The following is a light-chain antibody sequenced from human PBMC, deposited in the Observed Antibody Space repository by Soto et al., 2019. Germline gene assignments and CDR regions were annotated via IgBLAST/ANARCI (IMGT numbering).Light chain of an antibody. V-gene: IGKV3-20*01. CDR1: QSLSSSY. Sequence: EIVLTQSPGTLSLSPGERATLSCRASQSLSSSYLAWYQQKPGQAPRLLMYGASSRATGIPDRFSGSGSGTDFTLTISRLEPDDFAVYYCQQYDSSAFTFGGGTKVEIK. J-gene: IGKJ4*01. CDR3: QQYDSSAFT. CDR2: GAS.